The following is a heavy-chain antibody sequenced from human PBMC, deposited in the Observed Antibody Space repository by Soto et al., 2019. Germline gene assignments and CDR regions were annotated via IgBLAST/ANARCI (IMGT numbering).Heavy chain of an antibody. Sequence: SETLSLTCTVSGGSISRGGYYWSWIRQHPGKGLEWIGYIYYSGSTYYNPSLKSRVTISVDTSKNQFSLKLSSVTAADTAVYYCARVLVTMVPNAFDIWGQGTMVT. V-gene: IGHV4-31*03. CDR1: GGSISRGGYY. J-gene: IGHJ3*02. CDR2: IYYSGST. D-gene: IGHD3-10*01. CDR3: ARVLVTMVPNAFDI.